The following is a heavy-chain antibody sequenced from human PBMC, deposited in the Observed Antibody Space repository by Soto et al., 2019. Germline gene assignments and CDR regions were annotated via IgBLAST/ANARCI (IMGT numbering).Heavy chain of an antibody. V-gene: IGHV3-66*01. D-gene: IGHD1-26*01. Sequence: EVQLVESGGGLVQPGGSLRLSCAASGFTVSSNYMSWVRQAPGKGLEWVSVIYSGGSTYYADSVKGRFTISRDNSKNTPYPQMTSLRTEDTAVYYCARGSDFDYYGMDVWGQGTTVTVS. CDR3: ARGSDFDYYGMDV. CDR2: IYSGGST. CDR1: GFTVSSNY. J-gene: IGHJ6*02.